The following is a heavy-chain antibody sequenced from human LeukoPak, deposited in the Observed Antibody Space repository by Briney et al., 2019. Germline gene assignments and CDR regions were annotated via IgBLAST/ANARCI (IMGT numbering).Heavy chain of an antibody. CDR2: INDSGST. V-gene: IGHV4-34*01. J-gene: IGHJ6*03. Sequence: PSETLSLTCAVYGGSFSDYYWSWIRQPPGKGLEWSGEINDSGSTNYSPSLKSRVTLSADTSRNQFSLKLSSVTAADTAVYYCARGGGDYYMDVWDKGTTVTVSS. D-gene: IGHD3-16*01. CDR3: ARGGGDYYMDV. CDR1: GGSFSDYY.